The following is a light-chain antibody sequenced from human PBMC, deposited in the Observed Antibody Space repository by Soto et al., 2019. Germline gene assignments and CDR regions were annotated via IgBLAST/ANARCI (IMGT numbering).Light chain of an antibody. V-gene: IGLV2-8*01. CDR3: TSYTGTNNFGV. CDR1: SSDVGGYNY. J-gene: IGLJ1*01. Sequence: QSVLTQPPSASGSPGQAVTISCTGSSSDVGGYNYVSWYQQHPGKAPKLLSYEVRKRPSGVPDRFSGSKSGNTAALTVAGLEAEDESDYDCTSYTGTNNFGVFGPGTKLTVL. CDR2: EVR.